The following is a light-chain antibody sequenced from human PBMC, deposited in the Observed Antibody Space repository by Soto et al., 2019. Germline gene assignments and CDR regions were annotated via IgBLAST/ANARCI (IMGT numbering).Light chain of an antibody. Sequence: EIVMTQSPATLSVSPGERVTLSCRASQSVGSSYLAWYQQKPGQAPRLLIYGASTRATDVPDRFSGSGSGADFTLTISRLEPEDFAVYYCQQYGSSPPRTFGQGTKVDIK. CDR2: GAS. CDR3: QQYGSSPPRT. J-gene: IGKJ1*01. V-gene: IGKV3-20*01. CDR1: QSVGSSY.